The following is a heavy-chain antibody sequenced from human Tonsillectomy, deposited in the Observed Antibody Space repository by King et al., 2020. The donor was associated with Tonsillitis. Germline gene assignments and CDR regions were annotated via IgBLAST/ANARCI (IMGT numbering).Heavy chain of an antibody. CDR3: AKDIASIDLNYFDY. D-gene: IGHD5-12*01. J-gene: IGHJ4*02. V-gene: IGHV3-9*01. Sequence: VQLVESGGGLVQPGRSLRLSCAASGFTFDDYAMHWVRQAPGKGLEWVSGIGWNSVTIGYADSVKGRFTISRDNAKNSLYLQMNSLRAEDTALYYCAKDIASIDLNYFDYWGQGTLVTASS. CDR1: GFTFDDYA. CDR2: IGWNSVTI.